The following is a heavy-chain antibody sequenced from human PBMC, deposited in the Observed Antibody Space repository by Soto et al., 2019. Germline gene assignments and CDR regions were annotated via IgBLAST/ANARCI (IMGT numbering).Heavy chain of an antibody. CDR1: GGSISSEGYY. V-gene: IGHV4-31*03. Sequence: SETLSLTCTVSGGSISSEGYYWSWFRQLPGKGLEWIGDIYYSGTTYHNPSLRSRLTISGDASKNQFSLKLSSVTAADTALYYCARGRGHSYGPYYFDYWGQGTLVTVSS. J-gene: IGHJ4*02. CDR3: ARGRGHSYGPYYFDY. D-gene: IGHD5-18*01. CDR2: IYYSGTT.